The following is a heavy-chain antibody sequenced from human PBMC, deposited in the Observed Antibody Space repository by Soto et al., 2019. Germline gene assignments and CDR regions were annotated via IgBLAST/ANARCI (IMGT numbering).Heavy chain of an antibody. J-gene: IGHJ4*02. Sequence: PGGSLRLSCAASGLIFSNYKMHWVRQAPGKGLVWVSRINTDGSIIDYADSVKGRFTVSRDNAKNTLYLQMNSLRADDTAVYYCASDTDGIHYWAQGTLVPVSS. CDR2: INTDGSII. CDR3: ASDTDGIHY. CDR1: GLIFSNYK. D-gene: IGHD3-3*02. V-gene: IGHV3-74*01.